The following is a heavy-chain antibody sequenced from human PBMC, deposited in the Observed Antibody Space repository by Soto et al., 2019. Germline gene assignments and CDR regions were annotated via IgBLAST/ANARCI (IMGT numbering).Heavy chain of an antibody. CDR3: ARPDEGSDHSNHHNYYSLGG. CDR1: GGVFRRYA. CDR2: IVPIFGTT. D-gene: IGHD2-15*01. V-gene: IGHV1-69*13. Sequence: SVKVSCKVSGGVFRRYAISWVRQAPGQGLEWLGGIVPIFGTTNYAQQFQGRVTIVADESTITAYMYLSSLRSDDTAVYYCARPDEGSDHSNHHNYYSLGGWRQRSTGTVAS. J-gene: IGHJ6*02.